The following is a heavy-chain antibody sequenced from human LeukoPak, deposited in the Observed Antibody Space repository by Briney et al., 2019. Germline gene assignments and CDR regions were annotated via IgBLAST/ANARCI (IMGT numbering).Heavy chain of an antibody. Sequence: GGSLRLSCAASGFTFRSYGMNWVRQAPGKGLEWVASISDSGGRTYYADYVKGRFTISRDNSKNTLYLQMNSLRAEDTAVYYCAREGPRGNSQFDYWGQGTLVTVSS. J-gene: IGHJ4*02. D-gene: IGHD2/OR15-2a*01. V-gene: IGHV3-23*01. CDR1: GFTFRSYG. CDR3: AREGPRGNSQFDY. CDR2: ISDSGGRT.